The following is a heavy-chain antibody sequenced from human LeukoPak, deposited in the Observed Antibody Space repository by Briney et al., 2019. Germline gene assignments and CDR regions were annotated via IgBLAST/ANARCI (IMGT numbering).Heavy chain of an antibody. J-gene: IGHJ4*02. D-gene: IGHD3-10*01. Sequence: SETLSLTCTVSGGSISSYYWSWIQQPPGKGLEWIGYIYYSGSTNYNPSLKSRVTISVDTSKNQFSLKLSSVTAADTAVYYCASTTYGEYGDYFDYWGQGTLVTVSS. V-gene: IGHV4-59*01. CDR1: GGSISSYY. CDR3: ASTTYGEYGDYFDY. CDR2: IYYSGST.